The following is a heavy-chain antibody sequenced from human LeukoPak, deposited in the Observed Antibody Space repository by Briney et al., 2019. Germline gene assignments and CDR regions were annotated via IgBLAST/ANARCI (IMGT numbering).Heavy chain of an antibody. Sequence: SETLSLTCTVSGGSITGYYWGWIRQPPGKGLEWIGSIYYSGSTYYSPSLKSRVTISVDTSKNQFSLKLSSVTAADTAVYYCASQYDTGGYYTYYFDYWGQGTLVTVSS. CDR1: GGSITGYY. CDR2: IYYSGST. CDR3: ASQYDTGGYYTYYFDY. V-gene: IGHV4-39*01. D-gene: IGHD3-22*01. J-gene: IGHJ4*02.